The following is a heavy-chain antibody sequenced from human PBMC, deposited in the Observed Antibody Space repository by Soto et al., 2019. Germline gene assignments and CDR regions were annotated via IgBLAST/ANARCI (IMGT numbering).Heavy chain of an antibody. Sequence: GESLKISCKGSGYTFTSYWIGWVRQMPGKGLEWMGIIYPGDSDTRYSPSFQGQVTISADKSINTAYLQWSSLKASDTAMYYCARGDYDILTGSYKSYYGMXVWGQGTTVTVSS. V-gene: IGHV5-51*01. CDR3: ARGDYDILTGSYKSYYGMXV. CDR1: GYTFTSYW. D-gene: IGHD3-9*01. CDR2: IYPGDSDT. J-gene: IGHJ6*02.